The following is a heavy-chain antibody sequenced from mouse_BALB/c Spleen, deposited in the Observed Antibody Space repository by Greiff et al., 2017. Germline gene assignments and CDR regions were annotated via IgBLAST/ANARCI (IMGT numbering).Heavy chain of an antibody. CDR2: ISSGGSYT. CDR3: ASQVYYGSSCYALDY. D-gene: IGHD1-1*01. Sequence: EVKLMESGGGLVKPGGSLKLSCAASGFTFSSYAMSWVRQSPEKRLEWVAEISSGGSYTYYPDTVTGRSTLSRDNAKNTLYLEMSSLRSEVTTMFYCASQVYYGSSCYALDYWGLGTSVTVSA. CDR1: GFTFSSYA. V-gene: IGHV5-9-4*01. J-gene: IGHJ4*01.